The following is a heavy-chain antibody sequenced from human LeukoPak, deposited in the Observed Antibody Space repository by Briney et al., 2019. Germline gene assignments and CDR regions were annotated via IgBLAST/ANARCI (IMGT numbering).Heavy chain of an antibody. J-gene: IGHJ5*02. V-gene: IGHV4-39*01. CDR3: SRHEHKAVAGDT. Sequence: PSETLSLTCTVSGGSINSNDYYWGWIRQSPGKGLEWIGSIEYSGSTYYNPSLKSRVTISIDTSKNQFSLNLNSVTAADTSVYYCSRHEHKAVAGDTWGQGILVTVSS. CDR2: IEYSGST. D-gene: IGHD6-19*01. CDR1: GGSINSNDYY.